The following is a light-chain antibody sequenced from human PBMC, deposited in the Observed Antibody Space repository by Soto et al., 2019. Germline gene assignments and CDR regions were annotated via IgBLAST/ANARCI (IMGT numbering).Light chain of an antibody. CDR2: GAS. J-gene: IGKJ1*01. Sequence: EIVMTQSPATLSVSPGGSATLSCRASQSIKSNLAWYRQKPGQAPRLLIYGASNRATGIPARFSGSVSGTEFTLTISILQPEDFATYYCLQHNTFPLTFGQGTNVEIK. CDR3: LQHNTFPLT. CDR1: QSIKSN. V-gene: IGKV3D-15*03.